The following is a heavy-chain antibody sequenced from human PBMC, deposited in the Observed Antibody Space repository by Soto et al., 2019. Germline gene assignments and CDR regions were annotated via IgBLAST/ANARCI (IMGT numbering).Heavy chain of an antibody. CDR1: GYXFTSYW. D-gene: IGHD3-3*01. Sequence: EXLKICCKSSGYXFTSYWLVWVGNMPGKGLEFIGIIYPGDSDTRYSPSFQGQVTISAYKSIITAYLQLSSLKASDTAMYYCARGPHPTIFGVVPYYYYYGMDVWGQGTTVPVS. J-gene: IGHJ6*02. V-gene: IGHV5-51*01. CDR2: IYPGDSDT. CDR3: ARGPHPTIFGVVPYYYYYGMDV.